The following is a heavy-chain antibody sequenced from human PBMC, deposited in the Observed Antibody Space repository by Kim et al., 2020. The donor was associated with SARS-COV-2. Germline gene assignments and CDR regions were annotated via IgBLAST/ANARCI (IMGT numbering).Heavy chain of an antibody. J-gene: IGHJ4*02. Sequence: GGSLRLSCAASGFTFSSYAMSWVRQAPGKGLECVSPISGSGDTTYYTDSVRGRFTISRDNSKNTLYLQMNSLRAEDTAVYYCTKHGLPAPGTLGVFEQWGQGTLVTVSS. D-gene: IGHD6-13*01. CDR3: TKHGLPAPGTLGVFEQ. CDR2: ISGSGDTT. CDR1: GFTFSSYA. V-gene: IGHV3-23*01.